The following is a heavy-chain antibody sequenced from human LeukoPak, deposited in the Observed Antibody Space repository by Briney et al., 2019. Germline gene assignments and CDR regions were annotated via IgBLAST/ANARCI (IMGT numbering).Heavy chain of an antibody. CDR3: ARGLPYYYDSSGYYSPYYFGY. CDR2: ISAYNGNT. V-gene: IGHV1-18*01. J-gene: IGHJ4*02. CDR1: GYTFTSYG. D-gene: IGHD3-22*01. Sequence: ASVKVSCKASGYTFTSYGISWVRQAPGQGLEWMGWISAYNGNTNYAQKLQGRVTMTTDTSTSTAYMELRSLRSDDTAVYYCARGLPYYYDSSGYYSPYYFGYWGREPWSPSPQ.